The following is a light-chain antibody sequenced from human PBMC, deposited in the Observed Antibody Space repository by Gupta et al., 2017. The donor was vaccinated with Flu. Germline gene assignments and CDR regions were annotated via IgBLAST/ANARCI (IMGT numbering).Light chain of an antibody. V-gene: IGLV3-21*02. J-gene: IGLJ2*01. CDR3: QVWDSSSDHVV. CDR1: NIGSQS. CDR2: DDS. Sequence: QTAMITSGGNNIGSQSLPWYQQKPGQAPVLLVYDDSDRPSGIPERFSGSNSGNTATLTISRVEAGDEADYYCQVWDSSSDHVVFGGGTKLTVL.